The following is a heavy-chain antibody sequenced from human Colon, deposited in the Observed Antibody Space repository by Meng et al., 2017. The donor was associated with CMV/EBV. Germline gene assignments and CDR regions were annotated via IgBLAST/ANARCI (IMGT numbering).Heavy chain of an antibody. CDR1: GGSFIGYS. CDR2: IDHVGPT. V-gene: IGHV4-34*01. J-gene: IGHJ5*02. CDR3: ARRSGSYRLTYWFDP. Sequence: SETLSLTCALSGGSFIGYSWSWIRQPPGKGPVWIGDIDHVGPTNYNPSLKSRVTISVDTSKNEFSLSLTSVTATDTAVYYCARRSGSYRLTYWFDPWGQGTLVTVSS. D-gene: IGHD1-26*01.